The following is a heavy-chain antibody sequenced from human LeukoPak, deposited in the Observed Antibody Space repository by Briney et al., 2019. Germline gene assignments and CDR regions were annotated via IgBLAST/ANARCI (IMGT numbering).Heavy chain of an antibody. V-gene: IGHV4-4*07. CDR2: IYTSGST. D-gene: IGHD6-13*01. J-gene: IGHJ4*02. CDR3: ARDLGAAAAKGFDY. CDR1: GGSFSSYY. Sequence: PSETLSLTCAVYGGSFSSYYWSWIRQPAGKGLEWIGRIYTSGSTNYNPSLKSRVTMSVDTSKNQFSLKLSSVTAADTAVYYCARDLGAAAAKGFDYWGQGTLVTVSS.